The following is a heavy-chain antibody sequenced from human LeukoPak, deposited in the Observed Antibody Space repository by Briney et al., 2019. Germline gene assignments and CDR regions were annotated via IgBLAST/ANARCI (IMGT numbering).Heavy chain of an antibody. CDR3: TRGKNDGLGY. CDR1: GFTFSGSA. CDR2: IRSKANSYAT. D-gene: IGHD5-24*01. Sequence: GGSLKLSCAASGFTFSGSAMHWVRQASGKGLEWVGRIRSKANSYATAYAASVKGRFTISRDDSKNTAYLQMNSLKTEDTAVYYCTRGKNDGLGYWGQGTLVTVSS. J-gene: IGHJ4*02. V-gene: IGHV3-73*01.